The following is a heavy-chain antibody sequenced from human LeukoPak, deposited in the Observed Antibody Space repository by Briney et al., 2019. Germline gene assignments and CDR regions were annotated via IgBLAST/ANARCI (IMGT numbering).Heavy chain of an antibody. CDR2: ISWDGGST. J-gene: IGHJ4*02. Sequence: GGSLRLSSAASGFTFDDYTMHWVRQAPGKGLEWVSLISWDGGSTYYADSVKGRFTISRDNSKNSLYLQMNSLRTEDTALYYCAKSSLPYSGSYYPDYWGQGTLVTVSS. V-gene: IGHV3-43*01. CDR3: AKSSLPYSGSYYPDY. CDR1: GFTFDDYT. D-gene: IGHD1-26*01.